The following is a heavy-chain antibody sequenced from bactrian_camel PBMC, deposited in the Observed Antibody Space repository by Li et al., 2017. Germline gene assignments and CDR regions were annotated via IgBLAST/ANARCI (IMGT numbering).Heavy chain of an antibody. D-gene: IGHD6*01. CDR3: AAVLSPPGGSWYPDRCDNEYKY. CDR1: GFTFDDSD. J-gene: IGHJ4*01. V-gene: IGHV3S55*01. CDR2: KSSAGST. Sequence: HVQLVESGGGSVQAGGSLRLSCAASGFTFDDSDMGWYRRAPGNECELVSAKSSAGSTSYAGSVKGRFTISHDNAKNTMYLQMNSLKPKDTAVYYCAAVLSPPGGSWYPDRCDNEYKYWGQGTQVTV.